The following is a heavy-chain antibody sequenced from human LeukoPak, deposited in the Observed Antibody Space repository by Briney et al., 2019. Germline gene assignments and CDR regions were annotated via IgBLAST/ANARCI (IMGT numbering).Heavy chain of an antibody. CDR2: ISSSSSYI. J-gene: IGHJ4*02. V-gene: IGHV3-21*01. D-gene: IGHD3-22*01. CDR1: GFTFSSYS. CDR3: ARDSSSNYYDSSGYYLFRKPFDY. Sequence: GGSLRLSCAASGFTFSSYSMNWVRQAPGKGLEWVSSISSSSSYIYYADSVKGRFTISRDNAENSLYLQMNSLRAEDTAVYYCARDSSSNYYDSSGYYLFRKPFDYWGQGTLVTVSS.